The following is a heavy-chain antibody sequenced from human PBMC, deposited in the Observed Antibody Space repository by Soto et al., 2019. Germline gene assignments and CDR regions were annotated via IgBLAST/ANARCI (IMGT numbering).Heavy chain of an antibody. D-gene: IGHD1-26*01. CDR1: GGTFTRSA. J-gene: IGHJ3*02. Sequence: QVQLVQSGTEVGEPGSSVTVSCKASGGTFTRSAISWVRQAPGQGLEWMGGIIPIFDTANYAQRFQGAVTITADESTSTAYLELSSLQSEDTAVYYCARGGYSGSYWDAFDIWGQGTMVTVSS. CDR2: IIPIFDTA. CDR3: ARGGYSGSYWDAFDI. V-gene: IGHV1-69*01.